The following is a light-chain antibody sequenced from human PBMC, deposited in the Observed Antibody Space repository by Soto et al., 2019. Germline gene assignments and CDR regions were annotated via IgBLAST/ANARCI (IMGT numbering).Light chain of an antibody. J-gene: IGLJ1*01. CDR2: LNSDGSH. Sequence: QLVLTQSPSASASLGASVKLTCTLSSGHSSYAIAWHQQQPEKGPRYLMKLNSDGSHSKGDGIPDRFSGSSSGDERYLTISSLQSEDEADYYCQTWGTGIGVFGTGTKLTVL. V-gene: IGLV4-69*01. CDR1: SGHSSYA. CDR3: QTWGTGIGV.